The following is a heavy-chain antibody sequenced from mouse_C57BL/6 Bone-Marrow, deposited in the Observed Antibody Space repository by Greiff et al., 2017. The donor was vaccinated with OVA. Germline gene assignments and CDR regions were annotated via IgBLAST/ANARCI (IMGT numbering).Heavy chain of an antibody. CDR3: ARGHYGYLAGFAY. J-gene: IGHJ3*01. CDR1: GYTFTSYW. V-gene: IGHV1-50*01. D-gene: IGHD2-2*01. Sequence: QVQLQQPGAELVKPGASVKLSCKASGYTFTSYWMQWVKQRPGQGLEWIGEIDPSDSYTNYNQKFKGKATLTVDTSSSTAYMQLSSLTSEDSAVYFCARGHYGYLAGFAYRGQGTLVTVSA. CDR2: IDPSDSYT.